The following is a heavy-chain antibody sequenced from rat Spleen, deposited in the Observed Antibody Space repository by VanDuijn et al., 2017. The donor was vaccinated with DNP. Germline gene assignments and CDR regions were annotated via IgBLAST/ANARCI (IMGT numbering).Heavy chain of an antibody. D-gene: IGHD5-1*01. Sequence: EVQLQESGPGLVKPSQSLSLTCSVTGYSITSNHKWTWIRKFPGNELEWMGYIDNAGSTNYNPSLKSRFSITRDTSKNRFFLQVTSVRNADTATYYCAIQLGVFDYWGQGIMVIVSS. J-gene: IGHJ2*01. V-gene: IGHV3-3*01. CDR2: IDNAGST. CDR1: GYSITSNHK. CDR3: AIQLGVFDY.